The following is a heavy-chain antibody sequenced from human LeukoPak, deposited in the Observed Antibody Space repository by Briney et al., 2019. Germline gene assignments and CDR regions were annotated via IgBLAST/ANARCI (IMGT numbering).Heavy chain of an antibody. Sequence: SETLSLTCTVSGGSISSYYWTWIRQPAGKGLEWIGRIYPSGSTNYNPSLKSRVTISVDTSKNQFSLKLSSVTAADTAVYYCARGSPRYFDLWGRGTLVTVSS. CDR1: GGSISSYY. CDR3: ARGSPRYFDL. J-gene: IGHJ2*01. CDR2: IYPSGST. D-gene: IGHD1-26*01. V-gene: IGHV4-4*07.